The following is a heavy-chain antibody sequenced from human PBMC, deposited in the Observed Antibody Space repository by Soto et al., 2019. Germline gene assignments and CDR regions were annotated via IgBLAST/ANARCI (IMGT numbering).Heavy chain of an antibody. D-gene: IGHD1-1*01. J-gene: IGHJ5*02. CDR3: VRDGTKTLRDWFDP. CDR2: IYATGTT. Sequence: SETLSLTCTVSGAAISGFYWSWIRKSVGKGLEWNGRIYATGTTDYNPSLKSRVMMSVDTSKKQFSLKLRSVTAADTAVYYCVRDGTKTLRDWFDPWGQGISVTVSS. CDR1: GAAISGFY. V-gene: IGHV4-4*07.